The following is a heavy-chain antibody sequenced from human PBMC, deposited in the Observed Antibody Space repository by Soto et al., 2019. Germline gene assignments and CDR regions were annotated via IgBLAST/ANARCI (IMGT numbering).Heavy chain of an antibody. J-gene: IGHJ2*01. CDR1: GFTFSSYG. V-gene: IGHV3-30*18. CDR2: ISYDGSNK. CDR3: AKDRYGDGYWYFDL. Sequence: QVQLVESGGGVAQPGRSLRLSCAASGFTFSSYGMHWVRQAPGKGLEWVAAISYDGSNKYYADSVKDRFTISRDNSKNTLYLQMNSLRAEDTAVYYCAKDRYGDGYWYFDLWGRGTLVTVSS. D-gene: IGHD4-17*01.